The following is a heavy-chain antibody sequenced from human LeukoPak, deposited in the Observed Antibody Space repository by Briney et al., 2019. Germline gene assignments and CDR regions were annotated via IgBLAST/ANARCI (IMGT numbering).Heavy chain of an antibody. J-gene: IGHJ2*01. V-gene: IGHV1-2*02. CDR2: INPSSGGT. CDR3: AINPDSSGGGSDWYFDL. CDR1: GYTFTGYY. Sequence: ASVKVSCKASGYTFTGYYMHWVRQAPGQGLEWMGWINPSSGGTNYAQNFQGRVTMTRDTSINTAYMELSRLRSDDTAVYYCAINPDSSGGGSDWYFDLWGRGTLVTVSS. D-gene: IGHD3-22*01.